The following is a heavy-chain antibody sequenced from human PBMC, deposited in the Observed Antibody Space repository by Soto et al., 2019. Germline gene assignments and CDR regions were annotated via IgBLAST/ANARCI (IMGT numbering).Heavy chain of an antibody. V-gene: IGHV1-18*01. D-gene: IGHD5-12*01. CDR2: ISAYNGNT. CDR1: GYTFTSYG. J-gene: IGHJ6*03. CDR3: ARQPRVDIVATTYYYYYYMDV. Sequence: ASVKVSCKASGYTFTSYGISWVRQAPGQGLEWMGWISAYNGNTNYAQKLQGRVTMTTDTSTSTAYMELRRLRSDDTAVYYCARQPRVDIVATTYYYYYYMDVWGKGTTVTVSS.